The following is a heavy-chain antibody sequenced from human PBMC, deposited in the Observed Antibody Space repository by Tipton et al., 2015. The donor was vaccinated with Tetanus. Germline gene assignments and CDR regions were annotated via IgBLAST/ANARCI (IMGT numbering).Heavy chain of an antibody. J-gene: IGHJ4*02. CDR1: GFTFSNYK. CDR2: LSHDGGNI. Sequence: SLRLSCEVSGFTFSNYKMNWVRQAPGKGLEWVSSLSHDGGNIYYADFARGRFTISRDNAKNSLYLQMNSLRAEDTAVYYCARDSTYLFNYWGQGTLVTVSS. V-gene: IGHV3-21*01. CDR3: ARDSTYLFNY. D-gene: IGHD2-2*01.